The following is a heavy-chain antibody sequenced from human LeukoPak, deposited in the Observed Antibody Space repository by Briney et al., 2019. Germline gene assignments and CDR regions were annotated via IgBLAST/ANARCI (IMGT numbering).Heavy chain of an antibody. V-gene: IGHV3-48*01. J-gene: IGHJ4*02. Sequence: GGSLRLSCAASGFTFSTYRMNWFRQAPGKGLDWVSYFSSSSGTMYYADSVRGRFTISRDIAKNSLYLQMNSLRAEDTAVYYCATVGSSWFYDYWGQGTLVTVSS. CDR2: FSSSSGTM. D-gene: IGHD6-13*01. CDR1: GFTFSTYR. CDR3: ATVGSSWFYDY.